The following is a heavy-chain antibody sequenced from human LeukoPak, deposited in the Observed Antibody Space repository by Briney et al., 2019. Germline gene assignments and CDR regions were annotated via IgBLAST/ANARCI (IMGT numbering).Heavy chain of an antibody. CDR3: AIRPNLKQHFDY. J-gene: IGHJ4*02. V-gene: IGHV4-34*01. D-gene: IGHD6-13*01. CDR1: GGSCRGYY. Sequence: PSETLSLTCAVYGGSCRGYYWSWIRQPPGKGLEWIGEINHSGSTNSNPSLKSRVTISVDTSKNQCSLKLSSVTAADTAVYYCAIRPNLKQHFDYWGEGTLVTVSS. CDR2: INHSGST.